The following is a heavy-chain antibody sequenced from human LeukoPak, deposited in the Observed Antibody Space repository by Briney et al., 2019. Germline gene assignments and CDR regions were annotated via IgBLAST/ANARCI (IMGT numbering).Heavy chain of an antibody. Sequence: SETLSLTCTVSGGSISSYYWSWIRQPPGKGLEWIGYIYYSGSTNYNPSLKSRVTISVDTSNNQFSLKLNSVTAADTAFYYCATSGGDWFDPWGQGTLVTVSS. CDR1: GGSISSYY. CDR2: IYYSGST. D-gene: IGHD3-10*01. CDR3: ATSGGDWFDP. J-gene: IGHJ5*02. V-gene: IGHV4-59*12.